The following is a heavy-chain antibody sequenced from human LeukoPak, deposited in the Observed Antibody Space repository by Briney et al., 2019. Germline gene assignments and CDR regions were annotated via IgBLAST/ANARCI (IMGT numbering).Heavy chain of an antibody. V-gene: IGHV4-30-2*01. CDR1: GGSISSGGYS. CDR2: IYHSGST. CDR3: ARVPNDYGHYFDY. J-gene: IGHJ4*02. D-gene: IGHD4-17*01. Sequence: SETLSLTCAVSGGSISSGGYSWSWIRQPPGKGLEWIGYIYHSGSTYYNPSLKSRVTISVDRSKNQFSLKLSSVTAADTAVYYCARVPNDYGHYFDYWGQGTLVTVSS.